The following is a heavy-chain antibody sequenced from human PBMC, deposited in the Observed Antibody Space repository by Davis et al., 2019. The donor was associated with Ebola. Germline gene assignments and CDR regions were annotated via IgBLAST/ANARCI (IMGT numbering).Heavy chain of an antibody. D-gene: IGHD5-12*01. J-gene: IGHJ4*02. CDR2: IHYSRTT. V-gene: IGHV4-59*01. Sequence: PSETLSLTCTVSGGSISGYYWSWIRQTPGKGLESIGWIHYSRTTNYNPSFESRVTMSVDTSNNQCSLRLNSVTAADTALYYCARSGAYEPFDYWGQGALVTVSS. CDR3: ARSGAYEPFDY. CDR1: GGSISGYY.